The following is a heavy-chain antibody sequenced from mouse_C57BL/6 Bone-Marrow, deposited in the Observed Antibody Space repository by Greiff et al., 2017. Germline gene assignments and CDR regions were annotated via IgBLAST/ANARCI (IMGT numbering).Heavy chain of an antibody. J-gene: IGHJ2*01. CDR2: IDPSDSYT. V-gene: IGHV1-50*01. CDR1: GYTFTSYW. Sequence: QVQLQQPGAELVKPGASVKLSCKASGYTFTSYWMQWVKQRPGQGLEWIGEIDPSDSYTNYNQKFKGKATLTVDTSSRPAYMQLSSLTSEDSAVYYCARKKNWDDDYWGQGTTLTVSS. D-gene: IGHD4-1*01. CDR3: ARKKNWDDDY.